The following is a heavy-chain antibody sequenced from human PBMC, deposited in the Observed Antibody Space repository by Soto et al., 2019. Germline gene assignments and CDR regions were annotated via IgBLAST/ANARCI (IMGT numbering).Heavy chain of an antibody. CDR1: GYTFTSYA. J-gene: IGHJ4*02. CDR3: ARVPYCSGGSCYSYYFDY. V-gene: IGHV1-3*01. Sequence: GASVKVSCKASGYTFTSYAMHWVRQAPGQRLERMGWINAGNGNTKYSQKFQGRVTLTRETSASTAYMELSSLRSEDTAVYYFARVPYCSGGSCYSYYFDYWGQGPLVTVSS. CDR2: INAGNGNT. D-gene: IGHD2-15*01.